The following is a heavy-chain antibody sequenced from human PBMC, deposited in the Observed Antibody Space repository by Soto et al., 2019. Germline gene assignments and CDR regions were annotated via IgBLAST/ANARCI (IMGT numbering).Heavy chain of an antibody. CDR1: GGTFSTYT. Sequence: QVQLVQSGAEVKKPGSSVKVSCKASGGTFSTYTINWVRQAPGQGLEWMGGIIPMFGTANYAQKFQVRVTITADESTSTAYMELSSLRSEDTAVYYCARRYCISTSCHYYGMDVWGQGTTVTVSS. J-gene: IGHJ6*02. CDR3: ARRYCISTSCHYYGMDV. D-gene: IGHD2-2*01. CDR2: IIPMFGTA. V-gene: IGHV1-69*12.